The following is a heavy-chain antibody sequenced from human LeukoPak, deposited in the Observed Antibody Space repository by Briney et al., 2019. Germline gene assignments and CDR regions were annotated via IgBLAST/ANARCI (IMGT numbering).Heavy chain of an antibody. D-gene: IGHD6-19*01. J-gene: IGHJ4*02. CDR1: GFTFDDYG. CDR2: INWNGGST. CDR3: ARFSAVAGTDY. V-gene: IGHV3-20*01. Sequence: GGSLRLSCAASGFTFDDYGMNWVRQAPGKGLEWVSGINWNGGSTGYADSVKGRFTISRDNAKNSLYLQMISLRAEDTALYHCARFSAVAGTDYWGQGTQVTVSS.